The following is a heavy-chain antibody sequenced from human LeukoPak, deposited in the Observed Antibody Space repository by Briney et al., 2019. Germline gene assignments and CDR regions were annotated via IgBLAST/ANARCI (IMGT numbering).Heavy chain of an antibody. CDR2: ISGSGDTT. CDR1: GFTFTSYA. Sequence: GGSLRLSCTVSGFTFTSYAVSWVRQAPGKGLEWVSTISGSGDTTYYADSVKGRFTISRDNSKNTLFLQMNSLRAEDTAVYYCAKPSGSGTFVFDYWGQGTLVTVSS. J-gene: IGHJ4*02. D-gene: IGHD3-10*01. V-gene: IGHV3-23*01. CDR3: AKPSGSGTFVFDY.